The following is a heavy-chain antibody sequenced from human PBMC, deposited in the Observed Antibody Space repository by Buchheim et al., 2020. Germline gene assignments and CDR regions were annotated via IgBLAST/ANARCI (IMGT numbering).Heavy chain of an antibody. Sequence: QVQLQQWGAGLLKPSETLSLTCAVYGGSFSGYYWSWIRQPPGKGPEWIGEINHSGSTNYNPSLKSRVTISVDTSKNQFSLKLSSVTAADTAVYYCARGKPTIFGRYYYYYGMDVWGKGTT. J-gene: IGHJ6*04. D-gene: IGHD3-3*01. CDR3: ARGKPTIFGRYYYYYGMDV. V-gene: IGHV4-34*01. CDR2: INHSGST. CDR1: GGSFSGYY.